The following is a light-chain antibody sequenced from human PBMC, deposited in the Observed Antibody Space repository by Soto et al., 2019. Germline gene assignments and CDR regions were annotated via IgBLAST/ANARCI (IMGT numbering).Light chain of an antibody. J-gene: IGKJ4*01. CDR3: QQRVTRS. Sequence: DIQMTQSPSSLSASVGDRVTITCRASQSISSYLNWYQQKPGKAPKLLIYAASSLQSGVPSRFSGSGSGTDFTLTISSLQPEDFATYYCQQRVTRSFGGGTKVDIK. CDR2: AAS. CDR1: QSISSY. V-gene: IGKV1-39*01.